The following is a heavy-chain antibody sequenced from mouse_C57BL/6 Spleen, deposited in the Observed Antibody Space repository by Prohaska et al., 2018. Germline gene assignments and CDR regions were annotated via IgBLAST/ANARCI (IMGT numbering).Heavy chain of an antibody. CDR1: GYTFTSYW. D-gene: IGHD1-1*01. CDR2: IDPSDSKT. V-gene: IGHV1-52*01. CDR3: ARTPITTVVPWYFDV. J-gene: IGHJ1*03. Sequence: QVQLQQPGAELVRPGSSVKLSCKASGYTFTSYWMHWVKQRPIQGLEWIGNIDPSDSKTHYNQKFKDKATLTVDKSSSTAYMQLSSLTSEDSAVYYCARTPITTVVPWYFDVWGTGTTVTVSS.